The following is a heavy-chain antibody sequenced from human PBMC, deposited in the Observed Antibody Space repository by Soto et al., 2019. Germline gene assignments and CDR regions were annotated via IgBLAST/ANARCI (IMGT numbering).Heavy chain of an antibody. CDR2: IRGDGDNK. CDR1: GFTVSSYG. Sequence: GGSLRLSCAASGFTVSSYGMSWVRQAPGKGLEWVAGIRGDGDNKYYADSVKGQFTISRDSSNNTLYLQMNNLRGEDTAVYYCTTGPRTIYVIYGFCGMDVWGQGTTVTVSS. D-gene: IGHD3-10*01. V-gene: IGHV3-23*01. CDR3: TTGPRTIYVIYGFCGMDV. J-gene: IGHJ6*02.